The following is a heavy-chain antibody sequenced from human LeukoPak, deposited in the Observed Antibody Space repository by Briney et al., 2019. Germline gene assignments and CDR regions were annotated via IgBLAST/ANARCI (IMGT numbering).Heavy chain of an antibody. CDR1: GYSFTSYW. V-gene: IGHV5-51*01. D-gene: IGHD1-26*01. J-gene: IGHJ1*01. CDR3: ARSSGGSYSTGYFQH. Sequence: GESLQISCKGSGYSFTSYWIGWVRQLPGKGLEWMGIIYPGDSDTRYSPSFQGQVTISADKSISTAYLQWSSLKASDTAMYYCARSSGGSYSTGYFQHWSQGTLVTVSS. CDR2: IYPGDSDT.